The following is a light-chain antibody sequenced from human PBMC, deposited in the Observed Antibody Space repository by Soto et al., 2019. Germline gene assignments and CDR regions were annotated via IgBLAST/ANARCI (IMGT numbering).Light chain of an antibody. J-gene: IGKJ4*01. CDR3: QQYYSTPLT. CDR2: WAS. CDR1: QSVLYSSNDKNY. V-gene: IGKV4-1*01. Sequence: DIVMTQSPDSMAVSLGERATINCKSSQSVLYSSNDKNYLAWYQQKPGQPPKLLIYWASTRESGVPDRFSGSGSGTDFTLTTSRLQAEDVAVYYCQQYYSTPLTFGGGTKVVIK.